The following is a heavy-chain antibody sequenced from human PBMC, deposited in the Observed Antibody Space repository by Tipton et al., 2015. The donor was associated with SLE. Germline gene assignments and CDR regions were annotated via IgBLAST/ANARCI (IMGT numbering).Heavy chain of an antibody. V-gene: IGHV4-34*01. D-gene: IGHD3-3*01. CDR1: GGSFCGYY. J-gene: IGHJ3*02. CDR2: INHSGST. CDR3: AGGKDYDFWSGYYRRDASDI. Sequence: TLSLTCAVYGGSFCGYYLSWIRQPPGKGLEWIGEINHSGSTNYNPSLKSRVTISIDTSKNQFSLKLCSVTAADTSVYYCAGGKDYDFWSGYYRRDASDIWGQGTMVTVSS.